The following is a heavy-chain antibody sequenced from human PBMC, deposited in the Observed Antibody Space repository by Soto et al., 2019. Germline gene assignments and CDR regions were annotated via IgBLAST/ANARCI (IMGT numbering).Heavy chain of an antibody. D-gene: IGHD3-22*01. Sequence: PSETLSLTCTVSGGSISSYYWSWIRQPPGKGLEWIGYIYYSGSTNYNPSLKSRVTISVDTSKNQFSLNLNSVTAADTAVYYCARQLRDTNGYWSQCDVWGQGTLVTVST. J-gene: IGHJ4*02. V-gene: IGHV4-59*08. CDR3: ARQLRDTNGYWSQCDV. CDR2: IYYSGST. CDR1: GGSISSYY.